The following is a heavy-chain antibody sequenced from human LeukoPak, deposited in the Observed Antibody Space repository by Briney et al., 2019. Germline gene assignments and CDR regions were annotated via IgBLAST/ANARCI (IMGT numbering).Heavy chain of an antibody. Sequence: SVKVSCKASGGTFSSYAISWVRQAPGQGLEWMGGIIPIFGTANYAQKFQGRVTITADKSTSTAYMELSSLRSEDTAVYYCARLGCSSTSCPGYWGQGTLVTVSS. CDR3: ARLGCSSTSCPGY. J-gene: IGHJ4*02. CDR2: IIPIFGTA. D-gene: IGHD2-2*01. V-gene: IGHV1-69*06. CDR1: GGTFSSYA.